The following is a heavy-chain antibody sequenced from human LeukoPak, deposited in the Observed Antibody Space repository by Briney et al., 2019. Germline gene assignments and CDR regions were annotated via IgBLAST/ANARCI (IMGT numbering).Heavy chain of an antibody. CDR1: GGSISSYY. J-gene: IGHJ4*02. CDR2: IYYSGST. CDR3: ARVARRGSGSYYHFDY. V-gene: IGHV4-59*01. Sequence: PSETLSLTCTVSGGSISSYYWSWIRQPPGKGLEWIGYIYYSGSTNYNPSLKSQVTISVDTSKNQFSLKLSSVTAADTAVYYCARVARRGSGSYYHFDYWGQGTLVTVSS. D-gene: IGHD3-10*01.